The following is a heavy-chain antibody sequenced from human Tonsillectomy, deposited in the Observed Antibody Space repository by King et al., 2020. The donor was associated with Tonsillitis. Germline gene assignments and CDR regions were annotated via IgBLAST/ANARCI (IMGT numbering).Heavy chain of an antibody. J-gene: IGHJ3*02. CDR1: GYTFTGYY. D-gene: IGHD3-16*01. CDR3: AALGRWDGFDI. Sequence: VQLVESGAEVKKPGASLKVSCKASGYTFTGYYIHWGRQAPGQGLEWMGWINPGSGGTYYAQKFQGRVTMTRDTSISTAYMELTSLKSDETAVYYCAALGRWDGFDIWGQGTMVTVSS. CDR2: INPGSGGT. V-gene: IGHV1-2*02.